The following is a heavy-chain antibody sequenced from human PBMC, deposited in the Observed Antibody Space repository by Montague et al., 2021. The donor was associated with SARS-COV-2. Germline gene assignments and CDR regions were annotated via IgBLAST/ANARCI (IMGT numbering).Heavy chain of an antibody. CDR1: GGSFSRYY. J-gene: IGHJ6*03. CDR3: ARLGDSIVPSPILGLGPYYSFYYMDV. CDR2: ISQSGNT. Sequence: SETLSLTCAVSGGSFSRYYWSWIRQPPGKGLEWIGEISQSGNTKYNPSLQSRVSISLDTSRNQFSLKVSSVTAADTAIYYRARLGDSIVPSPILGLGPYYSFYYMDVWGKGTTVTVSS. V-gene: IGHV4-34*01. D-gene: IGHD2-2*02.